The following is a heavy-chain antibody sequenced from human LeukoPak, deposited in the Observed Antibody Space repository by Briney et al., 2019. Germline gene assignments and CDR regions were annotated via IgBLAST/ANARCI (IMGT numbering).Heavy chain of an antibody. Sequence: GGSLRLSCAASGFTFSNYAMGWVRQAPGKGLEWVSTISGSGGRTYYADSVKGRFTISRDNSKNTLYLQMNSLRAEDTAVYYCARVAANPHYYYYYYMDVWGKGTTVTVSS. J-gene: IGHJ6*03. CDR1: GFTFSNYA. D-gene: IGHD6-13*01. CDR2: ISGSGGRT. V-gene: IGHV3-23*01. CDR3: ARVAANPHYYYYYYMDV.